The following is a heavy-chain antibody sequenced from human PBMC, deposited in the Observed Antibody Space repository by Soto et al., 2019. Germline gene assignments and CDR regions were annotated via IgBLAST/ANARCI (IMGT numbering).Heavy chain of an antibody. D-gene: IGHD2-2*01. CDR3: ARAGYCSSTSCYVVYYMDV. Sequence: ASVKVSCKDSGYTLTSYDINWVRQATGQGLEWMGWMNPNSGNTGYAQKFQGRVTMTRNTSISTAYMELSSLRSEDTAVYYCARAGYCSSTSCYVVYYMDVWGKGTTVTVSS. CDR1: GYTLTSYD. V-gene: IGHV1-8*01. J-gene: IGHJ6*03. CDR2: MNPNSGNT.